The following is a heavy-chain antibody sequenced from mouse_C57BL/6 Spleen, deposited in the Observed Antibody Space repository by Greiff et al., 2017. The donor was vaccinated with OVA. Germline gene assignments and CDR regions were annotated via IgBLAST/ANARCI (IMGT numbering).Heavy chain of an antibody. Sequence: EVKLVESGGGLVKPGGSLKLSCAASGFTFSSYAMSWVRQTPEKRLEWVATISDGGSYTYYPDNVKGRFTISRDNAKNNLYLQMSHLKSEDTAMYYCARDHDYEGYAMDYWGQGTSVTVSS. CDR2: ISDGGSYT. CDR1: GFTFSSYA. J-gene: IGHJ4*01. D-gene: IGHD2-4*01. CDR3: ARDHDYEGYAMDY. V-gene: IGHV5-4*01.